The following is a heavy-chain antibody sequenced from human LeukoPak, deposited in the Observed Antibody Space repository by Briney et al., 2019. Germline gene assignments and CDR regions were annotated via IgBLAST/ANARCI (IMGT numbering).Heavy chain of an antibody. D-gene: IGHD6-13*01. CDR1: GFTFSSYA. CDR2: ISYDGSNK. CDR3: ARGQQLPREEYGMDV. V-gene: IGHV3-30*04. J-gene: IGHJ6*02. Sequence: PGRSLRLSCAAAGFTFSSYAMHWVRQAPGKGLEWVAVISYDGSNKYYADSVKGRFTISRDNSKNTLYLQMNSLRAEDTVVYYCARGQQLPREEYGMDVWGQGTTVTVSS.